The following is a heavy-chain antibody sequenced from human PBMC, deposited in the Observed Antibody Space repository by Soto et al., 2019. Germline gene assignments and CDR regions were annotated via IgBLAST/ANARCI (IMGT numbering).Heavy chain of an antibody. CDR3: AREGGVTCAFDI. J-gene: IGHJ3*02. CDR2: INPSGGST. V-gene: IGHV1-46*03. Sequence: QVQLVQSGAEVKKPGASVKVSCKASGYTFTSYYMHWVRQAPGQGLEWLGIINPSGGSTSYAQKFQCRVTMTRDTSTSTFYMELSSLRSEDTAVYYCAREGGVTCAFDIWGQGTMVTVS. D-gene: IGHD3-3*01. CDR1: GYTFTSYY.